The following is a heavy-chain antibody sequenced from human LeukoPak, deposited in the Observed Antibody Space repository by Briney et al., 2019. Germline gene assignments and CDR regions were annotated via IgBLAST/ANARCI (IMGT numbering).Heavy chain of an antibody. CDR2: IFHSGST. J-gene: IGHJ3*02. V-gene: IGHV4-38-2*02. Sequence: SETLSLTCTVSRYSISSGYYWVWIRQPPGKGLEWIGNIFHSGSTYYNPSLKSRVTISVDTSKNQFSLKLSSVTAADTAVYYCARDANGYCSGDSCYPGAFDIWGQGTMVTVSS. D-gene: IGHD2-15*01. CDR3: ARDANGYCSGDSCYPGAFDI. CDR1: RYSISSGYY.